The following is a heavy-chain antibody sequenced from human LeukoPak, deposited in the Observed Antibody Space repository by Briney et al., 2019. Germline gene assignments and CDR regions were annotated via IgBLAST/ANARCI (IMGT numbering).Heavy chain of an antibody. D-gene: IGHD6-13*01. CDR1: GYTFTHYV. CDR2: ISPYNGNT. CDR3: ARVQDGSSPLGFDY. V-gene: IGHV1-18*01. Sequence: ASVKVSCKTSGYTFTHYVISWVRQAPGQGLEWMGRISPYNGNTKYAQKLQGRVTMTTDTSTSTAYMELRSLRSDDTAVYYCARVQDGSSPLGFDYWGQGTLVTVSS. J-gene: IGHJ4*02.